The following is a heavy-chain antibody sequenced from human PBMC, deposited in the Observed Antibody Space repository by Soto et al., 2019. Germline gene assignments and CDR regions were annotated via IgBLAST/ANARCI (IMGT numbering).Heavy chain of an antibody. CDR1: GFTFSSYS. CDR3: ARGGKQQLGRSDY. V-gene: IGHV3-21*01. Sequence: EVQLVESGGGLVKPGGSLRLSCAASGFTFSSYSMNWVRQAPGKGLEWVSSISSSSSYIHYADAVKGRFTISRDNAKNSRYLQMNSLRAEDTAVYYCARGGKQQLGRSDYWGQGTLVTVSS. D-gene: IGHD6-13*01. CDR2: ISSSSSYI. J-gene: IGHJ4*02.